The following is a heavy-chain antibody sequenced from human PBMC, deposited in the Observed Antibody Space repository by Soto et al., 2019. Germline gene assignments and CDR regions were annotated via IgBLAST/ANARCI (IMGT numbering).Heavy chain of an antibody. CDR1: GGSFSGYY. D-gene: IGHD6-6*01. Sequence: QVQLQQWGAGLLKPSETLSLTCAVYGGSFSGYYWSWIRQPPGKGLEWIGEINHSGSTNYNPSLKSRVTISVDTSKNQFSLKLSSVTDADTAVYYCATCIAARRRPQPDRRRTGHYYYGMDVWGQGTTVTVSS. CDR3: ATCIAARRRPQPDRRRTGHYYYGMDV. CDR2: INHSGST. V-gene: IGHV4-34*01. J-gene: IGHJ6*02.